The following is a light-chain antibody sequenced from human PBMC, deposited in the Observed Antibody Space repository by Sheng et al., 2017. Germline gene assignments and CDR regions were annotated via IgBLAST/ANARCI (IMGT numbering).Light chain of an antibody. CDR3: GTWDNSLSAGV. CDR1: TSNIGNNY. V-gene: IGLV1-51*01. J-gene: IGLJ2*01. CDR2: DND. Sequence: QSVLTQPPSVSAAPGQKVTIPCSGSTSNIGNNYVSWYQQLPGTAPKLLIYDNDKRPSEIPDRFSASKSDTSATLGITGLQTGDEADYYCGTWDNSLSAGVFGGGTKLTVL.